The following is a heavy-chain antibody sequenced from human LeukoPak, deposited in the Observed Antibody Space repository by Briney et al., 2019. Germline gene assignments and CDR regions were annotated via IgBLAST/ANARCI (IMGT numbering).Heavy chain of an antibody. CDR1: GFTFSTYA. J-gene: IGHJ4*02. Sequence: GGSLRLSCAASGFTFSTYAMSWVRQAPGKGLEWVGFIRSKAYGGTTEYAASVKGRFTISRDDSKSIAYLQMNSLKTEDTAVYYCTRGGGIVVVVAAVWGQGTLVTVSS. D-gene: IGHD2-15*01. CDR2: IRSKAYGGTT. CDR3: TRGGGIVVVVAAV. V-gene: IGHV3-49*04.